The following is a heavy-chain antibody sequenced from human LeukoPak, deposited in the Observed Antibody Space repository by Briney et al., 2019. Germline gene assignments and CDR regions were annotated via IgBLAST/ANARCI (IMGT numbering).Heavy chain of an antibody. V-gene: IGHV4-59*08. CDR1: GGSISSYY. Sequence: PETLSLTCTASGGSISSYYWSWIRQPPGKGLEWIGYIYYSGSTNYNPSLKSRVTISVDTSKNQFSLKLSSVTAADTAVYYCARCYDSSGYYDAFDIWGQGTMVTVSS. CDR2: IYYSGST. J-gene: IGHJ3*02. CDR3: ARCYDSSGYYDAFDI. D-gene: IGHD3-22*01.